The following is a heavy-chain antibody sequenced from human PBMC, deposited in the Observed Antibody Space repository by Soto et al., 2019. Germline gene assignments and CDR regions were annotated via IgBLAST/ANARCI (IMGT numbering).Heavy chain of an antibody. CDR1: GFTFSSYS. CDR2: ISSSSSTI. CDR3: ARWADFDY. Sequence: EVQLVESGGGLVQPGGSLRLSCAASGFTFSSYSMNWVRQAPGKGLEWVSYISSSSSTIYYADSVKGRFTISRENAKNSLYLQMNSLRDADTAVYYCARWADFDYWGQGTLVTVSS. V-gene: IGHV3-48*02. J-gene: IGHJ4*02.